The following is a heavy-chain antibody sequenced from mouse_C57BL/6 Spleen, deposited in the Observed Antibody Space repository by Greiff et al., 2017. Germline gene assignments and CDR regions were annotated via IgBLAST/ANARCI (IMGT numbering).Heavy chain of an antibody. D-gene: IGHD1-1*01. Sequence: EVKLVESGGGLVQPGGSMKLSCVASGFTFSNYWMNWVRQSPEKGLEWVAQIRLKSDNYATHYAESVKGRFTISRDDSKSSVYLQMNNLRAEDTGIYYCRYYGSTYWYFDVWGTGTTVTVSS. V-gene: IGHV6-3*01. CDR1: GFTFSNYW. J-gene: IGHJ1*03. CDR2: IRLKSDNYAT. CDR3: RYYGSTYWYFDV.